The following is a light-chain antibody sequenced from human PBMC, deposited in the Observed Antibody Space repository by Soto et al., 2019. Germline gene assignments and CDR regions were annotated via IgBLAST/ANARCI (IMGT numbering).Light chain of an antibody. V-gene: IGKV1-13*02. J-gene: IGKJ5*01. Sequence: AIQLTQSPSSLSASVGDIVTITCRASQGISSALAWYQQKPGKAPKLLIYDASSLESGVPSRFSGSGSGTDFTLPISSLQPEDFATYYCQQFNSYPLTFGQGTRLEIK. CDR3: QQFNSYPLT. CDR2: DAS. CDR1: QGISSA.